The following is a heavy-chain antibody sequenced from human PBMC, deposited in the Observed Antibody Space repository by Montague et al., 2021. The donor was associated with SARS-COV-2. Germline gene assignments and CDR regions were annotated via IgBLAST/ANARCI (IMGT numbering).Heavy chain of an antibody. CDR3: AKGALSFIVAPGTGLDY. J-gene: IGHJ4*02. V-gene: IGHV3-9*01. Sequence: YLRLSCAASGFTFDDYAMNWVRQAPGKGLEWVSGISWNSGSIGYADSVKGRFTISRDNAKNSLYLQMNSLRAEDTALFYCAKGALSFIVAPGTGLDYWGQGTLVTVSS. CDR2: ISWNSGSI. CDR1: GFTFDDYA. D-gene: IGHD6-13*01.